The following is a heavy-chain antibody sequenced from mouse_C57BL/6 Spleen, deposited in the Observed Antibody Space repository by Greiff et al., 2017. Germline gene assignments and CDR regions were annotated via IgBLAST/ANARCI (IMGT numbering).Heavy chain of an antibody. J-gene: IGHJ4*01. CDR1: GYSFTDYN. V-gene: IGHV1-39*01. CDR2: INPNYGTT. Sequence: EVKLQQSGPELVKPGASVKISCKASGYSFTDYNMNWVKQSNGKSLEWIGVINPNYGTTSYNQKFKGKATLTVDQSSSTAYMQLNSLTSEDSAVYYCAGYDSVVVGEWHDSALDYWGQGTTLTVSS. CDR3: AGYDSVVVGEWHDSALDY. D-gene: IGHD1-1*01.